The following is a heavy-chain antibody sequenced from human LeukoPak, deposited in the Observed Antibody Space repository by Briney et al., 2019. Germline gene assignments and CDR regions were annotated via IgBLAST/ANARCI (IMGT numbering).Heavy chain of an antibody. CDR3: ARGGRIGYYGSGSYPDY. J-gene: IGHJ4*02. CDR1: GYTFTSYG. D-gene: IGHD3-10*01. Sequence: ASVKVSCKASGYTFTSYGISWVRQAPGQGLEWMGWISAYNGNTNYAQKLQGRVTMTTDTSTSTAYMELRRLRSDDTAVYYCARGGRIGYYGSGSYPDYWGQGTLVTVSS. V-gene: IGHV1-18*01. CDR2: ISAYNGNT.